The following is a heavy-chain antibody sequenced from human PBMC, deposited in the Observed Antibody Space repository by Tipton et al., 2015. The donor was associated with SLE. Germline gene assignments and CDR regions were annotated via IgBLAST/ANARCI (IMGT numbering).Heavy chain of an antibody. V-gene: IGHV3-23*01. J-gene: IGHJ4*02. CDR2: ISPSGATI. CDR1: GFTFSSYA. D-gene: IGHD2-15*01. Sequence: SLRLSCAASGFTFSSYAMSWVRQAPGKGLEWVSAISPSGATISYADSVKGRFTISRDISRSTLYLQMNGLRAEDTAVYYCAKDLHTSGLWGQGTLVTVSS. CDR3: AKDLHTSGL.